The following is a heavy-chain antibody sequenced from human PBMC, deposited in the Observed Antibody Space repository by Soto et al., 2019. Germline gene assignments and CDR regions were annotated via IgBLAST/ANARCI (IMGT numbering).Heavy chain of an antibody. CDR1: GGSISSYY. J-gene: IGHJ5*02. V-gene: IGHV4-59*08. CDR3: ARALVVPAAREGLWFDP. D-gene: IGHD2-2*01. CDR2: IYYSGST. Sequence: SETLSLTCTVSGGSISSYYWSWIRQPPGKGLEWIGYIYYSGSTNYSPSLKSRVTISVDTSKNQFSLKLSSVTAADTAVYYCARALVVPAAREGLWFDPWGQGTLVTVSS.